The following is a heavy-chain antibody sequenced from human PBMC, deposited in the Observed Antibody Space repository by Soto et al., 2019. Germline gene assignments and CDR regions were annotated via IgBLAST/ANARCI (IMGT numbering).Heavy chain of an antibody. CDR1: GFTFSSYG. CDR3: AKDVIGQLPRNWFDP. CDR2: ISGSGVGT. D-gene: IGHD3-16*02. V-gene: IGHV3-23*01. J-gene: IGHJ5*02. Sequence: GGSLRLSCAASGFTFSSYGMSWVRQAPGKGLEWVSGISGSGVGTYYADSVKGRFTISRDNSKNTLYLQMNSLRAEDTAVYYCAKDVIGQLPRNWFDPWGQGTLVTVSS.